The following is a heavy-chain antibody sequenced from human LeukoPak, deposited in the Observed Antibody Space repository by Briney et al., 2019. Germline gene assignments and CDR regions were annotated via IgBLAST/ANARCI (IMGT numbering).Heavy chain of an antibody. Sequence: GGSLRLSCAASGFTFSSYAMSWVRQAPGEGLEWVSAISGSGGSTYYADSVKGRFTISRDNSKDTLYLQMNSLRAGDTAVYYCAKDSGVWVYWGQGTLVTVSS. CDR3: AKDSGVWVY. CDR2: ISGSGGST. CDR1: GFTFSSYA. D-gene: IGHD3-3*01. V-gene: IGHV3-23*01. J-gene: IGHJ4*02.